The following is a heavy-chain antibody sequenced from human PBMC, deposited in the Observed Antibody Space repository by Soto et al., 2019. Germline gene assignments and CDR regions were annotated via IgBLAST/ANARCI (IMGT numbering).Heavy chain of an antibody. CDR3: AREGGSYYSGGHLIFGAFDS. D-gene: IGHD2-15*01. J-gene: IGHJ3*02. CDR1: GNSNSRIDYE. V-gene: IGHV4-31*03. Sequence: TLTLTATGSGNSNSRIDYEWTSKPQHPDKGLEWNGNIYFRGNPYSSPSLESRPTISVDTSKYQFSLKLTSVTAADTAVYYCAREGGSYYSGGHLIFGAFDSWGPGTLV. CDR2: IYFRGNP.